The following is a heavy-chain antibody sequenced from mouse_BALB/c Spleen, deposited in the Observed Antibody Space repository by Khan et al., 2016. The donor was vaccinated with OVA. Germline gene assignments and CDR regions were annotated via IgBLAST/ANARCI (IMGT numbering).Heavy chain of an antibody. CDR2: ISYSGNT. CDR3: ARKDYYDYDPFPY. D-gene: IGHD2-4*01. CDR1: GYSITSEFA. J-gene: IGHJ3*01. Sequence: LQQSGPGLVKPSQSLSLTCTVTGYSITSEFAWNWIRQFPGNKLEWMGYISYSGNTRYNPSLKNLISITRDTSRNQFFLQLNSVTTEDTATYYCARKDYYDYDPFPYWGQGTLVTVSA. V-gene: IGHV3-2*02.